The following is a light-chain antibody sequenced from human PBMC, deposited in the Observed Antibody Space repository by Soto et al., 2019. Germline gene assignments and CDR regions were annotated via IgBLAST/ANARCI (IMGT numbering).Light chain of an antibody. CDR3: LQYNSHPWT. CDR2: ATS. Sequence: DLPMTQSPSSLSASVGDRVTITCRASPGIRNDLAWYQQEPGKAPKRLIYATSSLQSGVPSRFSGSGSETEFTLTISSLQPEDLATYYCLQYNSHPWTFGQGTKVEI. J-gene: IGKJ1*01. CDR1: PGIRND. V-gene: IGKV1-17*01.